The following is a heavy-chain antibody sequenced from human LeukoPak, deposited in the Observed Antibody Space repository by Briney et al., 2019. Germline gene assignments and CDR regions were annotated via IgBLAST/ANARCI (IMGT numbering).Heavy chain of an antibody. D-gene: IGHD2-8*01. V-gene: IGHV3-33*01. Sequence: GGSLRLSCAVSGFTFSNYDMHWVRQAPGKGLEWVAAIWYDGSNKYYADSVKGRFTISRDNSKNTLYLQMNSLRAEDTAVYYCARDPGGVVYFDYWGQGTLVTVSS. CDR3: ARDPGGVVYFDY. CDR1: GFTFSNYD. J-gene: IGHJ4*02. CDR2: IWYDGSNK.